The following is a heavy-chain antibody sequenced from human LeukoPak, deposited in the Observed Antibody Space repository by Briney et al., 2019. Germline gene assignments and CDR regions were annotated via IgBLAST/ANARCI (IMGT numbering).Heavy chain of an antibody. CDR2: FDPEDGET. J-gene: IGHJ4*02. V-gene: IGHV1-24*01. D-gene: IGHD3-22*01. Sequence: ASVKVSCKVSGYTLTELSMHWVRQAPGKGLEWMGGFDPEDGETIYAQKFQGRVTMTEDTSTDTAYMELGSLRSEDTAVYYCATALGYYYDSSGYSDYWGQGTLVTVSS. CDR3: ATALGYYYDSSGYSDY. CDR1: GYTLTELS.